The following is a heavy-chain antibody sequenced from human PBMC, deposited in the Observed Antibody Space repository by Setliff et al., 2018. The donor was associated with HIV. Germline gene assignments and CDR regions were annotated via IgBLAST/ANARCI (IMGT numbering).Heavy chain of an antibody. CDR1: GGSISSYY. J-gene: IGHJ3*01. Sequence: SETLSLTCTVSGGSISSYYWSWIRQPPGKGLEWIGYIYTSGSTNYNPSLKSRVTIQIDRSNNHFSLNLRSATTADTAVYFCARDHELGAFDLWGQGTMVTVSS. CDR2: IYTSGST. V-gene: IGHV4-59*01. D-gene: IGHD1-26*01. CDR3: ARDHELGAFDL.